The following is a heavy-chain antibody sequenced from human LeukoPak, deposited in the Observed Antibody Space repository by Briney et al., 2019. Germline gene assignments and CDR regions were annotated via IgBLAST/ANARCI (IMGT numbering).Heavy chain of an antibody. D-gene: IGHD1-20*01. CDR1: GFTFSSYW. CDR2: IKQDGSEK. Sequence: GGSLRLSCAASGFTFSSYWMSWVRQALGKGLEWVANIKQDGSEKYYVDSVKGRFTISRDNAKNSLYLQMNSLRAEDTAVYYCARGPGITRTYYYYGMDVWGQGTTVTVSS. J-gene: IGHJ6*02. CDR3: ARGPGITRTYYYYGMDV. V-gene: IGHV3-7*01.